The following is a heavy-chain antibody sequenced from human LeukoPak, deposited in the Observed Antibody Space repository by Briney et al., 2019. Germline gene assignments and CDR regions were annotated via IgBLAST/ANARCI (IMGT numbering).Heavy chain of an antibody. J-gene: IGHJ4*02. CDR2: IRTDGGST. Sequence: GGSLRLSCAASGFTFSTYWMHWVRQAPGKGLVWLSRIRTDGGSTYYADSVKGRFTVSRDNSKNTLYLQMNSLRAEDTAVYYCAKEEGVVPAAIFDYWGQGTLVTVSS. V-gene: IGHV3-74*01. CDR1: GFTFSTYW. CDR3: AKEEGVVPAAIFDY. D-gene: IGHD2-2*02.